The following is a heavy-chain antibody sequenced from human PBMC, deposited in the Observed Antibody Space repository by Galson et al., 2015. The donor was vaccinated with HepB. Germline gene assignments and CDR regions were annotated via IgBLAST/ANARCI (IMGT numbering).Heavy chain of an antibody. CDR3: ARLEGWYAIVHYYYGMDV. J-gene: IGHJ6*02. CDR2: ISSSGSTI. D-gene: IGHD6-19*01. V-gene: IGHV3-11*01. CDR1: GFTFSDYY. Sequence: SLRLSCAASGFTFSDYYMSWIRQAPGKGLEWVSYISSSGSTIYYADSVKGRFTISRDNAKNSLYLQMNSLRAEDTAVYYCARLEGWYAIVHYYYGMDVWGQGTTVTVSS.